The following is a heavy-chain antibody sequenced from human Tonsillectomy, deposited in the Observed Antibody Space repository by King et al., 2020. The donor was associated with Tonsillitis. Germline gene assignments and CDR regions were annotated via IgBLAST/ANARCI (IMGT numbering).Heavy chain of an antibody. CDR3: ARQRDSSGYYNSAFDI. CDR2: IYPSDSDI. J-gene: IGHJ3*02. Sequence: QLVQSGAEVKKPGESLKISCKGSGYSFTTYWIGWVRQMPGKGLEWMGIIYPSDSDIRYSPSFQGQVTISADKSISTAYLQWSSLKASDTAMYYCARQRDSSGYYNSAFDIWGQGTLVTVYS. V-gene: IGHV5-51*01. D-gene: IGHD3-22*01. CDR1: GYSFTTYW.